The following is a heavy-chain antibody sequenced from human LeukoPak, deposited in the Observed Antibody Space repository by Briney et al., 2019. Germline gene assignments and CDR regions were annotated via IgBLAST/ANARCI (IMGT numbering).Heavy chain of an antibody. D-gene: IGHD3-3*01. CDR3: ARGHYDFWSGYPNWFDP. CDR1: GFTFSSYS. V-gene: IGHV3-21*01. J-gene: IGHJ5*02. Sequence: GGSLRLSCAASGFTFSSYSMNWVRQAPGKGLEWVSSISSGSSYIYYADSVKGRFTISRDNAKNSLYLQMNSLRAEDTAVYYCARGHYDFWSGYPNWFDPWGQGTLVTVSS. CDR2: ISSGSSYI.